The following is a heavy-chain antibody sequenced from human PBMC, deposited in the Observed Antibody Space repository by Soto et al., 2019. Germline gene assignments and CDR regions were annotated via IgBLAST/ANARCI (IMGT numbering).Heavy chain of an antibody. Sequence: PSETLSLTCSVSGVTMSYGGYSWSWIRQSPGKGLEWLGYISHLETTYYNPSFKSRLSLSVDKSKIQFSLEVRSVTVADTAVYFCSHGQIMGHYRSELDFWGPGTLVTVSS. D-gene: IGHD3-16*01. CDR1: GVTMSYGGYS. CDR3: SHGQIMGHYRSELDF. V-gene: IGHV4-30-2*06. CDR2: ISHLETT. J-gene: IGHJ4*02.